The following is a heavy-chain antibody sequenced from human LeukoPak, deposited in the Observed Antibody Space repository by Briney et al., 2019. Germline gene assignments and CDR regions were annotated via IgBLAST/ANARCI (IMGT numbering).Heavy chain of an antibody. V-gene: IGHV4-34*01. CDR1: GESFSGYF. J-gene: IGHJ4*02. D-gene: IGHD5-12*01. CDR3: ARKSGYARDY. CDR2: INHSGSTS. Sequence: SETLSLTCAVYGESFSGYFWNWIRQPPGKGLEWIGEINHSGSTSNHNPFLKSRVTMSVDTSKNQFSLKLSSVTAADTAVYYCARKSGYARDYWGQGNLVTVSS.